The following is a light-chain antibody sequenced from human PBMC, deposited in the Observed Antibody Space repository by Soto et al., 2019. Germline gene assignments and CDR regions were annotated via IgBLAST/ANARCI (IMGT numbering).Light chain of an antibody. CDR1: QDITKK. V-gene: IGKV1-33*01. CDR2: DVS. J-gene: IGKJ3*01. Sequence: DIQMTPSPSSLSASVGDRVTITCRASQDITKKLSWYQQKPGKAPKLLVYDVSNLEKRVPSRFSGSGSGSDFTFTICSPQPEDSATYFCLQSHNLPFTLGPGTKVDF. CDR3: LQSHNLPFT.